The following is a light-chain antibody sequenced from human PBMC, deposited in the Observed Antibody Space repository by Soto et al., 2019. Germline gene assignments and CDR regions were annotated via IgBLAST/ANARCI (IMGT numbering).Light chain of an antibody. J-gene: IGKJ4*01. Sequence: DIQMTQSPSSLSASVGDRVTITCRASQGISNYLAWYQQMPGKVPKLLISAASTFESGVPSRFSGSGSGTDFTLTISSLQPEDVATYYCQKYTNVPAFGGGTKVEIK. V-gene: IGKV1-27*01. CDR1: QGISNY. CDR3: QKYTNVPA. CDR2: AAS.